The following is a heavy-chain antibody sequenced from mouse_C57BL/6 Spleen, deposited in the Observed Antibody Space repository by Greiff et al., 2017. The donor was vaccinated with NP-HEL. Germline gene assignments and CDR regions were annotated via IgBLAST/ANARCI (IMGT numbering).Heavy chain of an antibody. Sequence: QVQLQQSGAELVKPGASVKISCKASGYAFSSYWMNWVKQRPGKGLEWIGQIYPGDGDTNYNGKFKGKATLTADKSSSTAYMQLSSLTSQDSAVYFCARGNSDVGYFDYWGQGTTLTVSS. CDR3: ARGNSDVGYFDY. CDR2: IYPGDGDT. CDR1: GYAFSSYW. J-gene: IGHJ2*01. V-gene: IGHV1-80*01. D-gene: IGHD3-1*01.